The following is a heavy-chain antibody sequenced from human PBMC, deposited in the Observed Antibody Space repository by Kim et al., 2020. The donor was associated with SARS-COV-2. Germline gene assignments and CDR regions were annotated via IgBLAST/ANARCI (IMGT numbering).Heavy chain of an antibody. Sequence: GGSLRLSCAASGFTFSNAWMSWVRQAPGKGLEWVGRIKSKTDGGTTDYAAPVKGRFTISRDDSKNTLYLQMNSLKTEDTAVYYCTTYLHQDVRDFDYWGQGTLVTVSS. D-gene: IGHD2-8*01. V-gene: IGHV3-15*01. J-gene: IGHJ4*02. CDR1: GFTFSNAW. CDR3: TTYLHQDVRDFDY. CDR2: IKSKTDGGTT.